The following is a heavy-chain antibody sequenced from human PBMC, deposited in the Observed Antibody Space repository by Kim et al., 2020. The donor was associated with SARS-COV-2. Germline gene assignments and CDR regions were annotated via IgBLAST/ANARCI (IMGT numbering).Heavy chain of an antibody. CDR3: ARGLAGLWFGELSEAPRYPYNWFDP. CDR1: GYTFTSYA. D-gene: IGHD3-10*01. CDR2: INTNTGNP. V-gene: IGHV7-4-1*02. J-gene: IGHJ5*02. Sequence: ASVKVSCKASGYTFTSYAMNWVRQAPGQGLEWMGWINTNTGNPTYAQGFTGRFVFSLDTSVSTAYLQISSLKAEDTAVYYCARGLAGLWFGELSEAPRYPYNWFDPWGQGTLVTVSS.